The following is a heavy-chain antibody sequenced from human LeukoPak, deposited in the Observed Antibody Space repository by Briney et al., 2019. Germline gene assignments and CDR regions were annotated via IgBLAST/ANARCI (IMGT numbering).Heavy chain of an antibody. J-gene: IGHJ4*02. D-gene: IGHD1-26*01. V-gene: IGHV3-43*01. CDR3: AKGHIVGAITEFDY. Sequence: GGSLRLSCAASGFTFSSYTMHWVRQTPGKGLEWVSLISWDGGSTYYADSVKGRFTISRDNSKNSLYLQMNSLRTEDTALYYCAKGHIVGAITEFDYWGQGTLVTVSS. CDR1: GFTFSSYT. CDR2: ISWDGGST.